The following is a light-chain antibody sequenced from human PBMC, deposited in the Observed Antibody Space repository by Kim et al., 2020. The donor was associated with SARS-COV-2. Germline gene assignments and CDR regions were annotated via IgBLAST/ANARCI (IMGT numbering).Light chain of an antibody. V-gene: IGLV3-19*01. Sequence: SSELTQDPVVSVALGQTVRITCQGDSLRSYYATWYQQKPRQAPVLVIYGRHNRPSGIPDRFSGSASGNTASLTISGTQAEDEADFYCQSRDSGGRVMFGG. CDR3: QSRDSGGRVM. CDR2: GRH. J-gene: IGLJ3*02. CDR1: SLRSYY.